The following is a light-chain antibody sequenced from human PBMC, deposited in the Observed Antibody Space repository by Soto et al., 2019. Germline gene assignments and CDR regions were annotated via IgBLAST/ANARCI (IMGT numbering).Light chain of an antibody. J-gene: IGLJ3*02. CDR1: TGAVTSSHY. CDR3: LLSYSGTSWV. V-gene: IGLV7-46*01. CDR2: DTS. Sequence: QLVLTQEPSLTVSPGGTVTLTCGSTTGAVTSSHYPYWFQQKPGQAPRTLIYDTSNKHSWTPARFSGSLLGGKAALTLAGAQTDDEADYYCLLSYSGTSWVFGGGTKLTVL.